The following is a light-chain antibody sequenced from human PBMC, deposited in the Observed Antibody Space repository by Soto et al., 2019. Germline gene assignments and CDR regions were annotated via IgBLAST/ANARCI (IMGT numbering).Light chain of an antibody. CDR3: QQYNNWPPT. J-gene: IGKJ3*01. V-gene: IGKV3-20*01. CDR1: QSVSSSS. CDR2: GAS. Sequence: EIVLTQSPGTLSLSPGQRATLSCRASQSVSSSSLAWYQQRPGQAPRLLIYGASRRATGIPDRFSGSGSGTDFTLTISRLEPEDFAVYSCQQYNNWPPTFGPGTKVEIK.